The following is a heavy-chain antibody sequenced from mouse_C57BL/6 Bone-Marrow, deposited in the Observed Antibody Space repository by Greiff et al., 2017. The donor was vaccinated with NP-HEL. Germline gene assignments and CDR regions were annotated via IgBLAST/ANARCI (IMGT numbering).Heavy chain of an antibody. CDR3: ARQRGYDYGKAWFAY. CDR1: GFTFSSYG. D-gene: IGHD2-4*01. CDR2: ISSGGSYT. Sequence: EVKLVESGGDLVKPGGSLKLSCAASGFTFSSYGMSWVRQTPDKRLEWVATISSGGSYTYYPDSVKGRFTISRDNAKNTLYLQMSSLKSEDTAMYYCARQRGYDYGKAWFAYWGQGTLVTVSA. J-gene: IGHJ3*01. V-gene: IGHV5-6*01.